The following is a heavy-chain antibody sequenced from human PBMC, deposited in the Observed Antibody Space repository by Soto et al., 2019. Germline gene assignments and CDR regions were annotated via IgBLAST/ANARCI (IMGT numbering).Heavy chain of an antibody. V-gene: IGHV4-30-4*01. CDR3: ARGWGRIAGAFAI. D-gene: IGHD6-13*01. Sequence: SETLSLTCTVSGDSIISGDYYWSWIRQTPGKGLEWIGYIYYSGDTNYNPSLKSRVIISVDTSKNQFSLKLSSVTAADTAVYYCARGWGRIAGAFAIWGQGTMVTVSS. CDR1: GDSIISGDYY. J-gene: IGHJ3*02. CDR2: IYYSGDT.